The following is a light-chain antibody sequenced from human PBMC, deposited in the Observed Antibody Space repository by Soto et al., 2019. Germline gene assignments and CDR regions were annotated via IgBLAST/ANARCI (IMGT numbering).Light chain of an antibody. CDR1: SSDVGAYNY. Sequence: QSALTQPASVSGSPGQSITMSCTGTSSDVGAYNYVSWYQQHPGKAPKVMIYNVNNRPSGVSNRFSGSKSGNTASLTISGLQAEDEADYYCNSYTSSSTVVFGGGTKVTVL. CDR3: NSYTSSSTVV. V-gene: IGLV2-14*01. CDR2: NVN. J-gene: IGLJ2*01.